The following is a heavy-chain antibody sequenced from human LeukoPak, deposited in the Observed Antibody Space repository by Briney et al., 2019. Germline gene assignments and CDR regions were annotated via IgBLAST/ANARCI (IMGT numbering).Heavy chain of an antibody. D-gene: IGHD3-9*01. CDR3: ARLHYDVLTGPFDY. CDR1: GITVSTNY. CDR2: IYSGGAT. V-gene: IGHV3-66*04. J-gene: IGHJ4*02. Sequence: GGSLSLSCAASGITVSTNYMSWVRQAPGKGLEWVSIIYSGGATFYADSVKGRFTISRENSKNTLWLQMNSLRAEDTAVYYCARLHYDVLTGPFDYWGQGTLVTVSS.